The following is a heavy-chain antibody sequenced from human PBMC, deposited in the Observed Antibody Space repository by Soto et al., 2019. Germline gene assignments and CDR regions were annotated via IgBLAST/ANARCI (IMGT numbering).Heavy chain of an antibody. CDR3: AKASVWYPYFDS. CDR1: EFSFDDYA. CDR2: ITFTGVST. D-gene: IGHD6-13*01. Sequence: EAQLLESGGDLVQPGGSLRLSCAASEFSFDDYAMSWVRQAPGKGLEWVSSITFTGVSTYYADSVKGRFTISRDNSKDTLYLQMNSLRAEDTAIYSCAKASVWYPYFDSWGQGTLFTVSS. J-gene: IGHJ4*02. V-gene: IGHV3-23*01.